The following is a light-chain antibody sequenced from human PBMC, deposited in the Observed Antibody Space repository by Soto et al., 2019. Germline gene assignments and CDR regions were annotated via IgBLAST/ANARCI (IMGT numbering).Light chain of an antibody. CDR1: QSVYSN. J-gene: IGKJ4*01. Sequence: EIVMTQSPATLSVSPGERATLSCRASQSVYSNLAWYQQNPGQPPRLLVYEASTRATGIPARFSGSGSGTEFTLTISSLQSEDFAVYYCQQYNKWPLTFGGGTKVEAK. CDR2: EAS. CDR3: QQYNKWPLT. V-gene: IGKV3-15*01.